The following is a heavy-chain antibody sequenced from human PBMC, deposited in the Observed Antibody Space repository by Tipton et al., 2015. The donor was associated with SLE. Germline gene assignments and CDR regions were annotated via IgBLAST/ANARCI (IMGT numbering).Heavy chain of an antibody. V-gene: IGHV3-33*06. D-gene: IGHD6-19*01. CDR2: IWYDGSNK. J-gene: IGHJ6*03. CDR3: AKGRAVAGRGYMDV. CDR1: GFSFSDYA. Sequence: SLRLSCAASGFSFSDYAMHWVRQAPGKGLEWVAVIWYDGSNKYYADSVKGRLTISRDNSKNTLYLQMNSLRAEDTAVYYCAKGRAVAGRGYMDVWGKGTTVTVSS.